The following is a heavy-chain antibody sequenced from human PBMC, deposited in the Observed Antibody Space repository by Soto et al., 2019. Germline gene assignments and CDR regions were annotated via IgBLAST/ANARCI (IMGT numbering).Heavy chain of an antibody. V-gene: IGHV3-30*18. CDR3: AKDISTVVEYSSSAGGVIYYYYGMDV. D-gene: IGHD6-6*01. Sequence: PGGSLRLSCAASGFTFSSYGMHWVRQAPGKGLEWVAVISYDGSNKYYADSVKGRFTISRDNSKNTLYLQMNSLRAEDTAVYYCAKDISTVVEYSSSAGGVIYYYYGMDVWGQGTTVTVSS. J-gene: IGHJ6*02. CDR1: GFTFSSYG. CDR2: ISYDGSNK.